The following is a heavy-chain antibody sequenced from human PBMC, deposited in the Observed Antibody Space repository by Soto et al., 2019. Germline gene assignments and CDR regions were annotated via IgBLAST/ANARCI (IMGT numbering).Heavy chain of an antibody. Sequence: SETLSLTCTVSGGYISSGGYYWSWIRQHPGKGLEWIGYIYYSGGTYYNPSLKSRVTISVDTSKSQFSLKLSSVTAADTAVYYCARAPPVVVVVAASGWFDPWGQGTLVTVSS. V-gene: IGHV4-31*03. CDR2: IYYSGGT. D-gene: IGHD2-15*01. CDR3: ARAPPVVVVVAASGWFDP. CDR1: GGYISSGGYY. J-gene: IGHJ5*02.